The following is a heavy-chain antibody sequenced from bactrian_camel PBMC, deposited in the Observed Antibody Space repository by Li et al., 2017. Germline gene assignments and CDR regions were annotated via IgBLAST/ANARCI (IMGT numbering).Heavy chain of an antibody. CDR1: GDTSRSYC. Sequence: HVQLVESGGGSVQAGGSLRLSCAASGDTSRSYCMGWFRQTSGTERERVATVDAAGKTIYADSVKGRFTISKDSAKNTLFLRLTSLNTEDSATYYCAARKWPGCGLGTPAFDYWGQGTQVTVS. V-gene: IGHV3S55*01. J-gene: IGHJ4*01. CDR2: VDAAGKT. D-gene: IGHD5*01. CDR3: AARKWPGCGLGTPAFDY.